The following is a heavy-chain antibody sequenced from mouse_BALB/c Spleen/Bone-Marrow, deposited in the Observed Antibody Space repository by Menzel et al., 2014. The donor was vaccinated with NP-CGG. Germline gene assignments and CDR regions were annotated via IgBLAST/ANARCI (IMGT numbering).Heavy chain of an antibody. Sequence: EVKLVESGPDLVKPSQSLSLTCTVTGYSITSGYGWHWIRQFPGNKLEWMGYIHYSGNTDYNPSLKSRISITRDTSKNQFFLQLNSMTTEDTAAYYCVRETKVVADFDYWGQGTTLTVSS. CDR1: GYSITSGYG. J-gene: IGHJ2*01. V-gene: IGHV3-1*02. CDR3: VRETKVVADFDY. CDR2: IHYSGNT. D-gene: IGHD1-1*01.